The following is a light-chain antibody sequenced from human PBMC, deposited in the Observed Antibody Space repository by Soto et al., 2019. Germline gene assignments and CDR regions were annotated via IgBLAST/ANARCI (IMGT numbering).Light chain of an antibody. J-gene: IGKJ1*01. CDR1: QSVLYSSKNKNY. V-gene: IGKV4-1*01. Sequence: DIVMTQSPDSLAVSLGERATINCKSSQSVLYSSKNKNYLAWYQQKPGQPPKLLIYWASTRESGVPDRFSGSGSGPDFTLTISSLQAEDVAVYYCQQYYTTPRTFGQGTKVEIK. CDR2: WAS. CDR3: QQYYTTPRT.